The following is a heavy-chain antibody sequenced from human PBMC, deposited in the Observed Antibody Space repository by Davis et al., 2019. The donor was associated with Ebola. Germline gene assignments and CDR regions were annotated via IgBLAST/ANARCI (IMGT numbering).Heavy chain of an antibody. CDR2: INHSGST. J-gene: IGHJ6*02. D-gene: IGHD5-12*01. Sequence: PSETLSLTCAVYGGSFSGYYWSWIRQPPGKGLEWIGEINHSGSTNYNPSLKSRVTISVDTSKNQFSLKLSSVTAADTAVYYCARVGLRPDGMDVWGQGTTVTVSS. CDR3: ARVGLRPDGMDV. V-gene: IGHV4-34*01. CDR1: GGSFSGYY.